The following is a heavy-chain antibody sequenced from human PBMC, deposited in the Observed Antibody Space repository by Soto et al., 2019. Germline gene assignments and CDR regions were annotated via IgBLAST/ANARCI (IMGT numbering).Heavy chain of an antibody. CDR1: GFTFSSYA. CDR3: AKGVPGIAVAGTGYFQH. V-gene: IGHV3-23*01. J-gene: IGHJ1*01. D-gene: IGHD6-19*01. CDR2: ISGSGDST. Sequence: GSLRLSGAASGFTFSSYAMSWVRQATGKGLEWVSGISGSGDSTYYADSVKGRFTISRDNSKNTLYLQMNSLRAEDTAVYYCAKGVPGIAVAGTGYFQHWGQGTLVTVSS.